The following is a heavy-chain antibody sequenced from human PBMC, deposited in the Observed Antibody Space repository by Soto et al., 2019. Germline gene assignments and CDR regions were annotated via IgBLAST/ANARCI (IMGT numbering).Heavy chain of an antibody. V-gene: IGHV5-10-1*01. CDR3: ARPWYSSSSLYYYGMDV. CDR1: GYSFTIYC. Sequence: PGESLKISCKGSGYSFTIYCISWVLQMPWKGLEWMGRIDPSDSYTNYSPSFQGHVTISADKSISTAYLQWSSLKASDTAMYYCARPWYSSSSLYYYGMDVWGQGTTVTVSS. J-gene: IGHJ6*02. D-gene: IGHD6-6*01. CDR2: IDPSDSYT.